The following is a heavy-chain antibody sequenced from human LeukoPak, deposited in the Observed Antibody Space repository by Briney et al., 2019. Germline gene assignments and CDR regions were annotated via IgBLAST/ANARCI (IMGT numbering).Heavy chain of an antibody. CDR2: VYYSGST. V-gene: IGHV4-59*01. J-gene: IGHJ4*02. Sequence: SETLSLTCTVSGGSINNYYWSWIRQPPGKGLEWIGYVYYSGSTNYNPSLKSRVTISLDMSKKQFSLRLSSVTAADTAVYYCASGYSYFDYWGQGTLVTVSS. CDR1: GGSINNYY. CDR3: ASGYSYFDY. D-gene: IGHD5-18*01.